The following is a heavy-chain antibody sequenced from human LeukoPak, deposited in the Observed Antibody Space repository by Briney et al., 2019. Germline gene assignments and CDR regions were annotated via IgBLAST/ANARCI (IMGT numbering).Heavy chain of an antibody. Sequence: GGSLRLSCAASGFTFSSYGMHWVRQAPGKGLEWVAVIWYDGSNKYYADSVKGRFTISRDNSKNTLYLQMNSLRAEDTAVYYCARAEGSGYYAYFDYWGQGTLVTVSS. CDR3: ARAEGSGYYAYFDY. V-gene: IGHV3-33*01. CDR2: IWYDGSNK. D-gene: IGHD3-22*01. J-gene: IGHJ4*02. CDR1: GFTFSSYG.